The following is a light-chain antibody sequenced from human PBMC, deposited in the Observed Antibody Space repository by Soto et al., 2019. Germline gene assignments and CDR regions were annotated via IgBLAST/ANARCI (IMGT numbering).Light chain of an antibody. CDR2: GAS. J-gene: IGKJ1*01. Sequence: DIQMTQSPSSLSASVGDRVTITCRASQGISNSLFWYQQKPGEVPKLISYGASTLQSGVPSRFSGSGSGTDFTLPIRNLQPEDFATDSCQKYDRAPGTVGQGTKVDI. CDR1: QGISNS. CDR3: QKYDRAPGT. V-gene: IGKV1-27*01.